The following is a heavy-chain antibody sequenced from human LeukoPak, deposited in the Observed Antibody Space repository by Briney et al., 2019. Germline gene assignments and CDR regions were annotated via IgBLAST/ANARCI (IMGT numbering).Heavy chain of an antibody. CDR2: VNHRGST. CDR1: GGSFSGYY. V-gene: IGHV4-34*01. J-gene: IGHJ4*02. Sequence: PSETLSLTCAVYGGSFSGYYWSWIRQPPGKGLEWIGEVNHRGSTNYNPSLKSRVTISVDTSKNQFSLKLSSVTAADTAVYYCARRRRRDGYNYLFDYWGQGTLVIVSS. CDR3: ARRRRRDGYNYLFDY. D-gene: IGHD5-24*01.